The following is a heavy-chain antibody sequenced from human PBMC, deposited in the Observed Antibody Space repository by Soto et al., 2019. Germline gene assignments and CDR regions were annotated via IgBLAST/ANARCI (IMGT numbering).Heavy chain of an antibody. CDR2: INPTGGST. D-gene: IGHD3-22*01. CDR1: GYTFTNQY. CDR3: AREGSYYFDNRLDY. V-gene: IGHV1-46*01. Sequence: QVQLVQSGAEVRKPGASVKVSCKAAGYTFTNQYIHWVRQAPGQGLEWMGIINPTGGSTTYARKFQGRIALTGDTSTSTVYMDLSSLRSEDTAVYYCAREGSYYFDNRLDYWGQGTLVTVSS. J-gene: IGHJ4*02.